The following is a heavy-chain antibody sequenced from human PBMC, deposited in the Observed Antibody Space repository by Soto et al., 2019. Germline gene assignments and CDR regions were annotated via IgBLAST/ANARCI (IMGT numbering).Heavy chain of an antibody. CDR1: GFTFSSYA. Sequence: GGSLRLSCVASGFTFSSYAMSWVRQAPGKGLEWVSAISGSGGSTYYADSVKGRFTISRDNSKNTLYLQMNSLRAEDTAVYYCAKVHLYDFWSGTVFDYWGQGTLVTVSS. CDR2: ISGSGGST. J-gene: IGHJ4*02. CDR3: AKVHLYDFWSGTVFDY. D-gene: IGHD3-3*01. V-gene: IGHV3-23*01.